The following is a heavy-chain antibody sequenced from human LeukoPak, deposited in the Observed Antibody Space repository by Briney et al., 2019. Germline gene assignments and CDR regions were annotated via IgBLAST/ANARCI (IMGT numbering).Heavy chain of an antibody. V-gene: IGHV4-39*01. CDR2: IYYSGST. Sequence: SETLSLTCTVSGGFISSSSYYWGWIRQPPGKGLEWIGSIYYSGSTYYNPSLKSRVTISVDTSKNQFSLKLSSVTAADTAVYYCARLDYGGNLYYYYHYMDVWGKGTTVTVSS. D-gene: IGHD4-23*01. CDR1: GGFISSSSYY. J-gene: IGHJ6*03. CDR3: ARLDYGGNLYYYYHYMDV.